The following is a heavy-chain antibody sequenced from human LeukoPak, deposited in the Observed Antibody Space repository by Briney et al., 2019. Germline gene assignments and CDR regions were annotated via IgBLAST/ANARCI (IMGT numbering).Heavy chain of an antibody. CDR1: GGSFSGYY. CDR3: ARGLLKGIPVAATP. V-gene: IGHV4-34*01. Sequence: PSETLCLTCAVYGGSFSGYYWIWIRQPPGKGLEWIGEINHSGSTNYNTSLKSRVSISKDTSKNQFSLKLRSVTAADTAVYYCARGLLKGIPVAATPWGRGTLVSVSS. CDR2: INHSGST. J-gene: IGHJ5*02. D-gene: IGHD6-19*01.